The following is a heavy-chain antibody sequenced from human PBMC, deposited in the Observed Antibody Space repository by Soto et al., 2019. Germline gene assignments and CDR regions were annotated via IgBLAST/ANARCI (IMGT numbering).Heavy chain of an antibody. CDR2: FDPEDGET. D-gene: IGHD2-2*01. J-gene: IGHJ6*02. CDR3: ATGIVVVPAATPYYYYGMDV. CDR1: GDTLTELS. V-gene: IGHV1-24*01. Sequence: ASVKVACKVCGDTLTELSMHWVRQAPGKGLEGMGGFDPEDGETIYAQKFQGRVTMTEDTSTDTAYMELSSLRSEDTAVYYCATGIVVVPAATPYYYYGMDVWGQGTTVTVSS.